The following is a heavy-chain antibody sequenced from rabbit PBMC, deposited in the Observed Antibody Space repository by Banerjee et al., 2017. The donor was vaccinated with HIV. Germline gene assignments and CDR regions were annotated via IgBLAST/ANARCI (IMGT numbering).Heavy chain of an antibody. CDR1: GFSFSSDYD. CDR3: ARAGSTYATGAFDP. V-gene: IGHV1S40*01. Sequence: QSLEESGGDLVKPGASLTLTCKASGFSFSSDYDMCWVRQAPGKGLEWIACIYTGIGSTDYATWAKGRFTIAKTSSTTVTLQMTSLTAADTATYFCARAGSTYATGAFDPWGQGTLVTVS. CDR2: IYTGIGST. J-gene: IGHJ2*01. D-gene: IGHD8-1*01.